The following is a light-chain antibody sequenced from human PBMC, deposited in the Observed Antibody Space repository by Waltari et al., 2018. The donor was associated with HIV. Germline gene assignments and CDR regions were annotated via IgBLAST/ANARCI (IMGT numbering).Light chain of an antibody. J-gene: IGKJ1*01. Sequence: DIQMTTSPSPLPASVADELTSTCRASQSSISYFNWYQQKPGKAPKLLIYAASLLQSGVPSRFSGSGSGTDFTLTISSLQPEDFATYYCMQSYRTPRTFGQGTKVDIK. CDR1: QSSISY. CDR3: MQSYRTPRT. V-gene: IGKV1-39*01. CDR2: AAS.